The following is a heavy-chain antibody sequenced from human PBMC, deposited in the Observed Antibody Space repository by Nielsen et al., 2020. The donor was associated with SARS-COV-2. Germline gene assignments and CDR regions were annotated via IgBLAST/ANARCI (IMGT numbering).Heavy chain of an antibody. CDR1: GFIFSNYR. CDR3: ARLWDDGYYFDTGPYDY. D-gene: IGHD3-22*01. CDR2: INPDESKT. Sequence: ETLSLTCAASGFIFSNYRMHWVRQAPGKGLVWVSHINPDESKTTYADSVKGRFTISRDNAKNTLYLQMNSLRAEDTAVYYCARLWDDGYYFDTGPYDYWGQGTLVTVSS. V-gene: IGHV3-74*03. J-gene: IGHJ4*02.